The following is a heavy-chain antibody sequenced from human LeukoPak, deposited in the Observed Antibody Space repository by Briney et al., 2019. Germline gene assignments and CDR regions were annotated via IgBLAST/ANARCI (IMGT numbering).Heavy chain of an antibody. J-gene: IGHJ4*02. CDR3: AKAKWLLLHFDY. CDR2: IYSGGST. CDR1: GFTVSSNY. D-gene: IGHD3-22*01. Sequence: PGGSLRLSCAASGFTVSSNYMSWVRQAPGKGLEWVSVIYSGGSTYYADSVKGRFTISRDNSKNTQYLQMNSLRAEDTAVYYCAKAKWLLLHFDYWGQGTLVTVSS. V-gene: IGHV3-66*01.